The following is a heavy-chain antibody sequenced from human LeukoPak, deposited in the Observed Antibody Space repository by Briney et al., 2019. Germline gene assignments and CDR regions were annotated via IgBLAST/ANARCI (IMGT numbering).Heavy chain of an antibody. CDR1: GYTFTSYD. V-gene: IGHV1-8*01. Sequence: ASVKDSCKASGYTFTSYDINWVRQATGQGVEWMGWRYPNSGNTGYAQKFQGRVTMTRNTSKSTSYMELSSLRSEDTAVYYCARGRGYDTGNYYYMDVWGKETTVSVSS. D-gene: IGHD5-12*01. CDR3: ARGRGYDTGNYYYMDV. J-gene: IGHJ6*03. CDR2: RYPNSGNT.